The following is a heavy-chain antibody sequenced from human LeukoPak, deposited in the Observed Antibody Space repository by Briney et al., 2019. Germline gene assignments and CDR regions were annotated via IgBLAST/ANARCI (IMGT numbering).Heavy chain of an antibody. CDR2: INPNSGGT. Sequence: ASVKVSCKASGYTFTGYYMHWVRQAPGQGLEWMGGINPNSGGTTSAQKFQGRVTMTRDMSISTAYMELSRLSLDDTAVFYCVRSTSGWYPHFDYWGQGTLVTGSS. CDR3: VRSTSGWYPHFDY. D-gene: IGHD6-19*01. V-gene: IGHV1-2*02. J-gene: IGHJ4*02. CDR1: GYTFTGYY.